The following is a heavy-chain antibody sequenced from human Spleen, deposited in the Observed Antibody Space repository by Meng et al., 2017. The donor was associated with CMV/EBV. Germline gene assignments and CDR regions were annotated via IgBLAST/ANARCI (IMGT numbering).Heavy chain of an antibody. CDR3: ARQWGTTVFRGAYGMDV. CDR1: GYTVSSNY. V-gene: IGHV3-66*02. J-gene: IGHJ6*02. CDR2: IYSGGSA. D-gene: IGHD4-11*01. Sequence: GESLKISGAASGYTVSSNYMSWVRQASGKGLEWVSVIYSGGSAYYADSVRGRFTISRDNSKDTLYLQMNSLIAEDTAVYYCARQWGTTVFRGAYGMDVWGQGTTVTVSS.